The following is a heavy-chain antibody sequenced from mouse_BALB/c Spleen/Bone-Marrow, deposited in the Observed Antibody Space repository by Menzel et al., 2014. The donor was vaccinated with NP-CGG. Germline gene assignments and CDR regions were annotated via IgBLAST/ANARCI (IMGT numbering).Heavy chain of an antibody. J-gene: IGHJ4*01. CDR3: ARDGNYCYARDY. D-gene: IGHD2-1*01. CDR2: IDPANGNT. V-gene: IGHV14-3*02. Sequence: EVQLQQSGAELVKPGASVKLSCTAPGFNIKDTYMHWVKQRPEQGLEWIGRIDPANGNTKYDPKFQGKATITADTSSNTAYLQLSSLTSEDTAVYYCARDGNYCYARDYWGQGTSVTVPS. CDR1: GFNIKDTY.